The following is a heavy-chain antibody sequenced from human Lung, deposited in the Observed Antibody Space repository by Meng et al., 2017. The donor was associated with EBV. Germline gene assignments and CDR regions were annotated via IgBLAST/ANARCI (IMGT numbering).Heavy chain of an antibody. J-gene: IGHJ4*02. Sequence: EVQLVESGGGLVQPGGSLRLSGAASGFTFSSYAMSWVRQAPGKGLEWVSTLSGSRGTTYYADSVKGRFTVSRDNSKNTLYLQMNSLRAEDTAIYYCAKGGPREYSGYDLGDYWGQGTLVTVSS. CDR1: GFTFSSYA. V-gene: IGHV3-23*04. CDR2: LSGSRGTT. CDR3: AKGGPREYSGYDLGDY. D-gene: IGHD5-12*01.